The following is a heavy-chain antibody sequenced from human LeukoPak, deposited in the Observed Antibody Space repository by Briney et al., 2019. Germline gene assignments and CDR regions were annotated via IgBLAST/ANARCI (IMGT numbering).Heavy chain of an antibody. Sequence: PGRSLRLSCAASGFTFDEYAMHWVRQAPGKGLEWVSGISWNSASIGYADSVKGRFTISRDNAKNSLYLQMNSLRAEDTAVYYCASPPPSSSRGFDPWGQGTLVTVSS. CDR2: ISWNSASI. J-gene: IGHJ5*02. V-gene: IGHV3-9*01. CDR3: ASPPPSSSRGFDP. CDR1: GFTFDEYA. D-gene: IGHD6-13*01.